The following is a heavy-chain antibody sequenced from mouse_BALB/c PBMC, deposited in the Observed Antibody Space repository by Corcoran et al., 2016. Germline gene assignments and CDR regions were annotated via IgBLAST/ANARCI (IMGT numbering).Heavy chain of an antibody. D-gene: IGHD4-1*01. CDR1: GFNIKDTY. CDR2: IDPANGNT. Sequence: EVQLQQSGAELVKPGASVKLSCTASGFNIKDTYMHWVKQGPEQRLEWIGRIDPANGNTKYDPKFQGKATITADTSSNTAYLQLSSLTSEDTAVYYCANWDGYIDVWGAGTTVTASS. CDR3: ANWDGYIDV. J-gene: IGHJ1*01. V-gene: IGHV14-3*02.